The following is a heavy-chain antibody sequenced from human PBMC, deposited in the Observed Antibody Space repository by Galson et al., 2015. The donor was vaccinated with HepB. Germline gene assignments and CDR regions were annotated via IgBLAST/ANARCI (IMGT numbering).Heavy chain of an antibody. Sequence: SLRLSCAASGFTFSSYAMSWVRQAPGKGLEWVSATSGSGGSTYYADSVKGRFTISRDNSKNTLYLQMNSLRAEDTAVYYCAIHRGHDYSNSQDYYYYGMDVWGQGTTVTVSS. CDR3: AIHRGHDYSNSQDYYYYGMDV. J-gene: IGHJ6*02. V-gene: IGHV3-23*01. D-gene: IGHD4-11*01. CDR2: TSGSGGST. CDR1: GFTFSSYA.